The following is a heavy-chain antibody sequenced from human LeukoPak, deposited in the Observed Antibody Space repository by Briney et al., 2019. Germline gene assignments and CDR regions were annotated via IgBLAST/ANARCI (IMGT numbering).Heavy chain of an antibody. CDR2: IYPGDSDT. CDR3: ARHGSMNYYYDSSGYYHTFDY. V-gene: IGHV5-51*01. J-gene: IGHJ4*02. CDR1: GYSFTSYW. D-gene: IGHD3-22*01. Sequence: GESLKISCKGSGYSFTSYWIGWVRQMPGKGLEWMGIIYPGDSDTRYSPSFQGQVTISADKSISTAYLQWRSLKASDTAMYYCARHGSMNYYYDSSGYYHTFDYWGQGTLVTVSS.